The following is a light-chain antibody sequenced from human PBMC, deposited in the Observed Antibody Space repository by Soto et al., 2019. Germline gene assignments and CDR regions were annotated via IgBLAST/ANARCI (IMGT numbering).Light chain of an antibody. CDR2: DVS. Sequence: QSALTQPRSVSGSPGQSVTISCTGTSSDVGGYNYVSWYQQHPGKAPKLIIYDVSERPSGVPDRFSGSKSGNTASLTISGLQAEDEADYYCCSNAGSYSYVFGTGTKVTVL. V-gene: IGLV2-11*01. J-gene: IGLJ1*01. CDR3: CSNAGSYSYV. CDR1: SSDVGGYNY.